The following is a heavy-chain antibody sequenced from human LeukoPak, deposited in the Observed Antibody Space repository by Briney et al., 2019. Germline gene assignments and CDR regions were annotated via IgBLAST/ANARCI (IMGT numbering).Heavy chain of an antibody. D-gene: IGHD6-13*01. CDR1: GFTFSSSA. J-gene: IGHJ6*04. V-gene: IGHV3-30*04. CDR3: ARGRYTSSWMDV. Sequence: GGSLRLSCAASGFTFSSSAMHWVRQAPGKGLDWVATISYDGSNEYYTDSVKGRFTISRDNSKNTLYLQMNSLRAEDTAVYYCARGRYTSSWMDVWGKGTTVTISS. CDR2: ISYDGSNE.